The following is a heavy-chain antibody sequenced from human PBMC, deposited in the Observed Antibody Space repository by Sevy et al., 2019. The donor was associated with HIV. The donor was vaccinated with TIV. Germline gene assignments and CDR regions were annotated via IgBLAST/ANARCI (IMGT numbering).Heavy chain of an antibody. CDR3: ARDYSGSYYRFDL. D-gene: IGHD1-26*01. Sequence: GGSLRLSCAASGFTFSDYWMSWVRQAPGKGLEWVANIKQDGSQKYFVDSVKGRFTISRDNAQNSLFLQLNSLRDDDTAVYYCARDYSGSYYRFDLWGHGTPVTVSS. J-gene: IGHJ4*01. CDR2: IKQDGSQK. V-gene: IGHV3-7*01. CDR1: GFTFSDYW.